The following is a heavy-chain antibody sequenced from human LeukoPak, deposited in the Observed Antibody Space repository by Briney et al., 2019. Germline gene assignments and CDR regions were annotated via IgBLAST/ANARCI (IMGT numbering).Heavy chain of an antibody. V-gene: IGHV4-31*03. CDR1: GGSISNGGYY. CDR3: ARDPQRRGMDV. J-gene: IGHJ6*02. D-gene: IGHD1-1*01. Sequence: SETLSLTCTVSGGSISNGGYYWSWIRQHPGKGLEWIGYIYYSGSTYYNPSLKSRVTISVDTSKNQFSLKLSSVTAADTAVYYCARDPQRRGMDVWGQGTTVTVSS. CDR2: IYYSGST.